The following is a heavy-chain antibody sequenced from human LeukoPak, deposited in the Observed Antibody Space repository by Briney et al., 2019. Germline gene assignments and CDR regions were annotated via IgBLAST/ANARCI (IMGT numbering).Heavy chain of an antibody. CDR2: ISAYNGNT. Sequence: GASVKVSCKDSGGTFSSYAISWVRQAPGQGLEWMGWISAYNGNTNYAQKLQGRVTMTTDTSTSTAYMEPRSLRSDDTAVYYCARVGPRYGWNDAFDIWGQGTMVTVSS. D-gene: IGHD1-20*01. CDR1: GGTFSSYA. CDR3: ARVGPRYGWNDAFDI. V-gene: IGHV1-18*01. J-gene: IGHJ3*02.